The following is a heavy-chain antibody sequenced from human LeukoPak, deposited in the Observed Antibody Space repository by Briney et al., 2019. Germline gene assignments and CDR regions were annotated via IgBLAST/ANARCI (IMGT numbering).Heavy chain of an antibody. J-gene: IGHJ3*02. CDR1: GFTFSSYA. D-gene: IGHD1-26*01. CDR2: ISGSGGST. V-gene: IGHV3-23*01. CDR3: AKVGEEWELLGVGAFDI. Sequence: GGSLRLSCVASGFTFSSYAMSWVRQAPGKGLEWVSAISGSGGSTYYADSVKGRFTISRDNSKNTLYLQMNSLRAEDTAVYYCAKVGEEWELLGVGAFDIWGQGTMVTVSS.